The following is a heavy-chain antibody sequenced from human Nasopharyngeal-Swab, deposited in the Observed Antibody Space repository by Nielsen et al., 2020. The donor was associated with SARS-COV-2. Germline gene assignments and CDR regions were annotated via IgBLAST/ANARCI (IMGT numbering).Heavy chain of an antibody. J-gene: IGHJ4*02. CDR1: GGSISSSSYY. CDR2: IYYSGST. Sequence: SETLSLTCTVSGGSISSSSYYWGWIRQPPGKGLEWIGSIYYSGSTYYNPSLKSRVTISVDTSKNQFSLKLSSVTAADTAVYYCARHATKYCGSTSCYEGYYFDYWGQGTLVTVSS. V-gene: IGHV4-39*01. CDR3: ARHATKYCGSTSCYEGYYFDY. D-gene: IGHD2-2*01.